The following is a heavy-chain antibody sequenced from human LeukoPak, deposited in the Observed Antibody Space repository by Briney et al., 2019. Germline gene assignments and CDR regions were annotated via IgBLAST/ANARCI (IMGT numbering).Heavy chain of an antibody. CDR2: IGGGGGGT. V-gene: IGHV3-23*01. J-gene: IGHJ4*02. CDR3: ARNDFGSGWLGDY. D-gene: IGHD6-19*01. CDR1: GFTFSTYA. Sequence: GGSLRLSCAASGFTFSTYAMSWVRQAPGKGLEWVSTIGGGGGGTYYADSVKGRFTISRDTSKNTLFLQMNSLRVEDTAVYYCARNDFGSGWLGDYWGQGTLATVFS.